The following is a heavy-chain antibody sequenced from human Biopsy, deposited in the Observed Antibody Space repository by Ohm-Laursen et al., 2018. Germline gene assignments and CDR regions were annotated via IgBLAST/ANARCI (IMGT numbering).Heavy chain of an antibody. Sequence: SLRLSCAASGFPFVDYAMHWVRQVPGKGLEWVAGIHWNSGVIDYVDSVKGRFTISRDNAKNSLYLQLNSLRTEDTAFYYRARAYGNGFYRDAFDLWGQGTVVSVS. CDR1: GFPFVDYA. CDR3: ARAYGNGFYRDAFDL. J-gene: IGHJ3*01. D-gene: IGHD6-19*01. CDR2: IHWNSGVI. V-gene: IGHV3-9*01.